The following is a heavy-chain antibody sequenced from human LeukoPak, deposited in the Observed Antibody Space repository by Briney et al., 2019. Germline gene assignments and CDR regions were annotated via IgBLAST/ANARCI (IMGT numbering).Heavy chain of an antibody. D-gene: IGHD6-13*01. Sequence: SETLSLTCTVSGGSISTYYWSWIRQPPGKGLEWIGYIYYSGSTNYNPSLKSRVTISVDTSKNQFSLKLSSVTAADTAVYYCARHGSSSWYTLWFDPWGQGTLVTVSS. CDR2: IYYSGST. J-gene: IGHJ5*02. CDR1: GGSISTYY. CDR3: ARHGSSSWYTLWFDP. V-gene: IGHV4-59*08.